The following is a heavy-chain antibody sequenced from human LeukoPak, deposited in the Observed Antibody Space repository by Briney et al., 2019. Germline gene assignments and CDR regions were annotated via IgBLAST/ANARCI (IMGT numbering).Heavy chain of an antibody. Sequence: PSETLSLTCTVSGGSISSYYWSWIRQPAGKGLEWIGRIYTSGSTNYNPSLKSRVTMSVDTPKNQFSLKLSSVTAADTAVYYCARDSSSWYLRWFDPWGQGTLVTVSS. CDR1: GGSISSYY. V-gene: IGHV4-4*07. D-gene: IGHD6-13*01. CDR3: ARDSSSWYLRWFDP. J-gene: IGHJ5*02. CDR2: IYTSGST.